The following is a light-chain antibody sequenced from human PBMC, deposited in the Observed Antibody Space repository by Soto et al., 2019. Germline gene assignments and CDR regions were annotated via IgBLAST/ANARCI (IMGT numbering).Light chain of an antibody. J-gene: IGKJ4*01. CDR3: QQRVNWLT. Sequence: EIVLTQSPAILSLSPGERATLSCRASQSVGTYLDWYQQKRGQAPRLLIYDASNRATGIPARFSGSRSGTDFTLTISSLETEDFAVYYCQQRVNWLTFGGGTKVEL. V-gene: IGKV3-11*01. CDR1: QSVGTY. CDR2: DAS.